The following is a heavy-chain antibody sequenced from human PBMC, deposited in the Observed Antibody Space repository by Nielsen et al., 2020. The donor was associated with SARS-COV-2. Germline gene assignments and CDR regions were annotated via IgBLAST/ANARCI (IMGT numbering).Heavy chain of an antibody. J-gene: IGHJ3*02. CDR3: ARVGTRPRAFDI. CDR2: INPSVGST. V-gene: IGHV1-46*01. D-gene: IGHD1-1*01. Sequence: ASVKVSCKASGYTFTSYYMHWVRQAPGQGLEWMGIINPSVGSTSYAQRFQGRVTMTRDTSTSTVYMELSSLRSEDTAVYYCARVGTRPRAFDIWGQGTMVTVSS. CDR1: GYTFTSYY.